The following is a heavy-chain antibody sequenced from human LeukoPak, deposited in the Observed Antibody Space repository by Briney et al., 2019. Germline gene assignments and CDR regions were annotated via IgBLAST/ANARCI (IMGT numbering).Heavy chain of an antibody. Sequence: AETLSLPCTLSSGSINRLTYYWAWARQPPGKGLEWIGSMYYSGSTYYNPSLKSRITISVDTSKNQFSLNLSSVTAADAAVYYCARGARYGSGRSWSQGTLVTVSS. CDR3: ARGARYGSGRS. J-gene: IGHJ5*02. CDR1: SGSINRLTYY. V-gene: IGHV4-39*07. D-gene: IGHD3-10*01. CDR2: MYYSGST.